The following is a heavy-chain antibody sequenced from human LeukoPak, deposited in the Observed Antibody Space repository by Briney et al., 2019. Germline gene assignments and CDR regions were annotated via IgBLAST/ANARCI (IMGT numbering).Heavy chain of an antibody. CDR3: ARQGTRKNYYYYYMDV. CDR1: GGSISSYY. CDR2: IYTSGST. V-gene: IGHV4-4*09. Sequence: SETLSLTCTVSGGSISSYYWSWIRQPPGKGLEWIGYIYTSGSTNYNPSLKSRVTISVDTSKNQFSLKLSSVTAADTAVYYCARQGTRKNYYYYYMDVWGKGTTVTVSS. J-gene: IGHJ6*03. D-gene: IGHD1-14*01.